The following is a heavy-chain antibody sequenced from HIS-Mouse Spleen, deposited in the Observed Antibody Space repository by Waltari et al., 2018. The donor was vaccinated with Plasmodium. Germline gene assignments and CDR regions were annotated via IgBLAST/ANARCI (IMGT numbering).Heavy chain of an antibody. Sequence: QVQLQESGPGLVKPSETLSLTCTVSGYSISIGYYWGWLRQPPGQGLEWIGSIYHSGSTYYNPSLKSRVTISVDTSKNQFSLKLSSVTAADTAVYYCARVDYGSGDYYYYYGMDVWGQGTTVTVSS. CDR1: GYSISIGYY. J-gene: IGHJ6*02. CDR3: ARVDYGSGDYYYYYGMDV. D-gene: IGHD3-10*01. V-gene: IGHV4-38-2*02. CDR2: IYHSGST.